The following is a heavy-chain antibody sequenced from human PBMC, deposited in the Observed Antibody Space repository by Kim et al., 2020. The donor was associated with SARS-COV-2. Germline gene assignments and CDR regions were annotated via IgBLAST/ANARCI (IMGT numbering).Heavy chain of an antibody. Sequence: GGSLRLSCAASGFTFSSYAMHWVRQAPGKGLEWVAVISYDGSNKYYADSVKGRFTISRDNSKNTLYLQMNSLRAEDTAVYYCARAFGRVGGMDVWGQGTT. CDR3: ARAFGRVGGMDV. D-gene: IGHD3-3*01. CDR2: ISYDGSNK. V-gene: IGHV3-30-3*01. CDR1: GFTFSSYA. J-gene: IGHJ6*02.